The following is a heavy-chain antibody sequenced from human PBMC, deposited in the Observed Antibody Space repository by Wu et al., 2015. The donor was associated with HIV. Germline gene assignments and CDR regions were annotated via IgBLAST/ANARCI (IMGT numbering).Heavy chain of an antibody. D-gene: IGHD3-10*01. J-gene: IGHJ5*02. Sequence: QVLLVQSGAEVKKPGASVKVSCKASGYSFTNYDINWVRQATGQGLEWMGWMDPNSGKTGYAQKFQDRVTMSRDSSINTAYMELSSLRSEDTAVYFCARASVVRGVINKLDPWGQGTLVTVSS. CDR3: ARASVVRGVINKLDP. V-gene: IGHV1-8*01. CDR1: GYSFTNYD. CDR2: MDPNSGKT.